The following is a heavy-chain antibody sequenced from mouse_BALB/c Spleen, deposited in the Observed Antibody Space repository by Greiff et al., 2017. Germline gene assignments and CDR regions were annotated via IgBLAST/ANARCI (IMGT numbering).Heavy chain of an antibody. Sequence: QVQLQQSGAELVRPGSSVKISCKASGYAFSSYWMNWVKQRPGQGLEWIGQIYPGDGDTNYNGKFKGKATLTADKSSSTAYMQLSSLTSEDSAVYFCARSDGFSFAYWGQGTLVTVSA. D-gene: IGHD2-3*01. J-gene: IGHJ3*01. CDR2: IYPGDGDT. CDR3: ARSDGFSFAY. V-gene: IGHV1-80*01. CDR1: GYAFSSYW.